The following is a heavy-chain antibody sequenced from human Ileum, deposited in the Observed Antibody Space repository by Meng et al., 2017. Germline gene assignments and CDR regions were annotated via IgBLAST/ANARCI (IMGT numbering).Heavy chain of an antibody. Sequence: GESLKISCAASGFTFSSHDMHWVRQVTGKGLEWVSAIGTGGDTYYADSVRGRFTISRENVKNSLYLQMNSLRAGDTAVYYCARALQLTDDNYCAMDVWGQGTTVTVSS. J-gene: IGHJ6*02. V-gene: IGHV3-13*01. CDR2: IGTGGDT. CDR1: GFTFSSHD. CDR3: ARALQLTDDNYCAMDV. D-gene: IGHD1-1*01.